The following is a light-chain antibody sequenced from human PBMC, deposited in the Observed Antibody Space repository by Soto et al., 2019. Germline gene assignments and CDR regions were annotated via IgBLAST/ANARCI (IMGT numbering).Light chain of an antibody. CDR1: QAIRND. Sequence: AIQMTQSPSSLSASVGDRVIITCRASQAIRNDLGWCQQKPGKAPKLLIYTASTLQSGVPSRFSGSGSGADFTLTIRSLQPEDSATYYCLHDYSYPRTFGQGTKVDI. CDR2: TAS. V-gene: IGKV1-6*01. J-gene: IGKJ1*01. CDR3: LHDYSYPRT.